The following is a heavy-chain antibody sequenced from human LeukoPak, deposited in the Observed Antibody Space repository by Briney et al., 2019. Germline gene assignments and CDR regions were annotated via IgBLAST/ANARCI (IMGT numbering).Heavy chain of an antibody. CDR2: ISGSGGST. Sequence: GGSLRLSCAASGFTFSSYAMSWVRQAPGKGLEWVSAISGSGGSTYYADSVKGRFTNSRDNSQNTLYLQMNSLRAEGPAVYYCAKGRAASDYWGQGTLVTVSS. V-gene: IGHV3-23*01. CDR1: GFTFSSYA. J-gene: IGHJ4*02. D-gene: IGHD6-13*01. CDR3: AKGRAASDY.